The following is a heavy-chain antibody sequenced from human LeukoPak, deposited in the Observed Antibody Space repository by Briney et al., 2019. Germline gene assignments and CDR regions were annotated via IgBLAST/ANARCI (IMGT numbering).Heavy chain of an antibody. CDR2: ISGSGGTT. Sequence: GGSLRLSCAASGFTFSSNWMHWVRQAPGKGLVWVSAISGSGGTTYYADSVKGRFTISRDSSKNTLYLQMNSLRAEDTAVYYCAKVSGGGLYYDGMDVWGQGTTVTVSS. CDR3: AKVSGGGLYYDGMDV. CDR1: GFTFSSNW. V-gene: IGHV3-23*01. J-gene: IGHJ6*02. D-gene: IGHD1-14*01.